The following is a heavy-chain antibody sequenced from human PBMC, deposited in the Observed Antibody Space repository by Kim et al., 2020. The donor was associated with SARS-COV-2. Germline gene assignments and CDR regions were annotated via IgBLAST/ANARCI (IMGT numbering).Heavy chain of an antibody. CDR1: GGSLTSGFNS. J-gene: IGHJ5*02. V-gene: IGHV4-61*02. CDR3: AIVMGGNFFVDA. D-gene: IGHD2-21*02. CDR2: IKTTWDT. Sequence: SETLSLTCSVSGGSLTSGFNSWTWVRLPAGKGLEWIGRIKTTWDTNFDPFFEGRATISADTSRNQFSLKLTSVTAADTAVYYCAIVMGGNFFVDAWGQGIPVTVAS.